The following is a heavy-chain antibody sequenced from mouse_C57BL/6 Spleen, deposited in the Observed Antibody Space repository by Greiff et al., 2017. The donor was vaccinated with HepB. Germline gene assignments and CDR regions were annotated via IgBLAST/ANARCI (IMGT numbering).Heavy chain of an antibody. CDR1: GYTFTDYY. V-gene: IGHV1-26*01. Sequence: VQLKHSGPELVKPGASVKISCKASGYTFTDYYMNWVKQSHGKSLEWIGDINPNNGGTSYNQKFKGKATLTVDKSSSTAYMELRSLTSEDSAVYYCARKAYYGSRGAWFAYWGQGTLVTVSA. J-gene: IGHJ3*01. CDR2: INPNNGGT. D-gene: IGHD1-1*01. CDR3: ARKAYYGSRGAWFAY.